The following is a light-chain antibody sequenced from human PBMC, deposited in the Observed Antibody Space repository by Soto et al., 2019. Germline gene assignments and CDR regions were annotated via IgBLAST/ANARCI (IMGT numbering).Light chain of an antibody. CDR3: QQFGRT. V-gene: IGKV3-20*01. CDR1: QSVSSTY. J-gene: IGKJ1*01. Sequence: ETVLTQSLGTLSLSPGERAILSCRASQSVSSTYLAWYQQKPGQAPRLLIYGTSNRATGIPDRFSGSGFGTDFTLTISRLEPEDFAVYYCQQFGRTFGQGTKVEVK. CDR2: GTS.